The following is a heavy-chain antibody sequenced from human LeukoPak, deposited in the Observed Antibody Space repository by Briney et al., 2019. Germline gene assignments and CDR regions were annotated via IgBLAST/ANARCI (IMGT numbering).Heavy chain of an antibody. J-gene: IGHJ2*01. D-gene: IGHD4-17*01. Sequence: PGGSLRLSCAASGFTFSSYSLNWVRQAPGKGLEWVSSISSSSSYIYYADSVKGRFTISRDNAKNSLYLQMNSLRAEDTAVYYCARGDGFDYGDPGYFDLWGRGTLVTVSS. CDR1: GFTFSSYS. V-gene: IGHV3-21*01. CDR3: ARGDGFDYGDPGYFDL. CDR2: ISSSSSYI.